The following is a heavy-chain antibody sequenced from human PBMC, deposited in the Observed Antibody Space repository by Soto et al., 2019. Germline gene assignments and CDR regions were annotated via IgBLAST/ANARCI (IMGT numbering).Heavy chain of an antibody. CDR1: GGSVNSGTYY. CDR3: ASGSSASAYIEA. CDR2: LYNTGSS. D-gene: IGHD6-13*01. V-gene: IGHV4-61*03. Sequence: QVQLQESGPGLVKPSETLSLTCAVSGGSVNSGTYYWSWIRQPPGKGLEWIGYLYNTGSSDYNPSLNSRVTISVDTSKNHFSLTLSSVTAADTGVYFCASGSSASAYIEAWGQGTLVSVSS. J-gene: IGHJ5*02.